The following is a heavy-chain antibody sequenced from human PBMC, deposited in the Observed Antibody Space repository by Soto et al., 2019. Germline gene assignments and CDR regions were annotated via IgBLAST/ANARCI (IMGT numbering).Heavy chain of an antibody. CDR1: GDSVSNNGAA. D-gene: IGHD3-3*02. CDR3: AREGRLAASIFHNWFDP. CDR2: TYYRSKWFN. Sequence: SQTLSLTCAISGDSVSNNGAAWNWIRQSPSRGLEWLGRTYYRSKWFNNYALSVKGRITINPDTSKNQFSLQLNSVTPEDTAVYYCAREGRLAASIFHNWFDPWGQGTLVTVS. V-gene: IGHV6-1*01. J-gene: IGHJ5*02.